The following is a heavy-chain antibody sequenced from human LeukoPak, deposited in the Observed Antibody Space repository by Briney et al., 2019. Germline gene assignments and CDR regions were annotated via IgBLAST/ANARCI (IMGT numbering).Heavy chain of an antibody. CDR2: IYSGGNT. CDR3: AKARSTAVTAAINY. J-gene: IGHJ4*02. V-gene: IGHV3-53*01. CDR1: GFTVSSNS. D-gene: IGHD2-2*02. Sequence: PGGSLRLSCTVSGFTVSSNSMSWVRQAPGKGLEWVSFIYSGGNTLYSDSVKGRFTISRDNSKNTLYLQMNSLRAEDTALYYCAKARSTAVTAAINYWGQGALVTVSS.